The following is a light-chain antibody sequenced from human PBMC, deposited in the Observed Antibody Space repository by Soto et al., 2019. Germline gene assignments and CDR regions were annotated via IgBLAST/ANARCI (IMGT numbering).Light chain of an antibody. Sequence: EIVMTQSPATLSVSPGERATVSCRASQSVSSNLAWYQQKPGQAPRLLIYGASTRATDIPARFSGSGSGTEFTLTISSLQSEDFAVYYCLHYNNWPLFGQGTKVEIK. CDR1: QSVSSN. V-gene: IGKV3-15*01. J-gene: IGKJ1*01. CDR2: GAS. CDR3: LHYNNWPL.